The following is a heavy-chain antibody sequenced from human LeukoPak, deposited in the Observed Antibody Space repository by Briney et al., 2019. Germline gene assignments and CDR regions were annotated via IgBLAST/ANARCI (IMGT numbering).Heavy chain of an antibody. V-gene: IGHV4-30-2*01. D-gene: IGHD3-3*01. CDR1: GGSISSGGYY. Sequence: SENLSLTCTVSGGSISSGGYYWSWIQQPPGKGLEWIGYIYHSGSTYYNPSLKSRVTISVDRSKNQFSLKLSSVTAADTAVYYCASSISGHGSGYVGYWGQGTLVTVSS. CDR3: ASSISGHGSGYVGY. CDR2: IYHSGST. J-gene: IGHJ4*02.